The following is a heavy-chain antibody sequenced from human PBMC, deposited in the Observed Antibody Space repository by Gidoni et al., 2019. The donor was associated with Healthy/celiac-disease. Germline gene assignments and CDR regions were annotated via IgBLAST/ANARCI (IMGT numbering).Heavy chain of an antibody. Sequence: EVQLVESGGGLVQPGRSLRLSCTASGFTFGDYAMSWVRQAPGKGLEWVGFISSKAYGGTTEYAASVKGRFTISRDDSKSIAYLQMNSLKTEDTAVYYCTRVVYGSPPIGGMDVWGQGTTVTVSS. CDR2: ISSKAYGGTT. J-gene: IGHJ6*02. CDR3: TRVVYGSPPIGGMDV. V-gene: IGHV3-49*04. CDR1: GFTFGDYA. D-gene: IGHD2-15*01.